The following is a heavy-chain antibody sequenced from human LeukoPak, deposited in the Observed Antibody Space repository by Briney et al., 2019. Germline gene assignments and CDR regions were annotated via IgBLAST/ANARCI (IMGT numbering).Heavy chain of an antibody. V-gene: IGHV1-69*05. CDR1: GGTFSSYA. J-gene: IGHJ3*02. D-gene: IGHD3-3*01. Sequence: SVKVSCKASGGTFSSYAISWVRQAPGQGLEWMGRIIPVFGTANYAQKFQGRVTITTDESTSTAYMELSSLRSEDTAVYYCARAETYYDFWSGPNAFDIWGQGTMVTVSS. CDR2: IIPVFGTA. CDR3: ARAETYYDFWSGPNAFDI.